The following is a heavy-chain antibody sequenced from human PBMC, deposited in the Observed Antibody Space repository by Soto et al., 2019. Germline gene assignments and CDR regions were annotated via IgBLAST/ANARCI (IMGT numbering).Heavy chain of an antibody. CDR2: ISSSSSYI. V-gene: IGHV3-21*01. J-gene: IGHJ3*02. CDR1: GGSISSGGYY. CDR3: ARDYMLSRGYYDSSGPPDI. D-gene: IGHD3-22*01. Sequence: PSETLSLTCTVSGGSISSGGYYWSWIRQHPGKGLEWVSSISSSSSYIYYADSVKGRFTISRDNAKNSLYLQMNSLRAEDTAVYYCARDYMLSRGYYDSSGPPDIWGQGTMVTVSS.